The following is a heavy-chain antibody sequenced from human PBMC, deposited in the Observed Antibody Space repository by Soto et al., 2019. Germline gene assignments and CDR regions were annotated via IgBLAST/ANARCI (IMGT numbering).Heavy chain of an antibody. D-gene: IGHD2-15*01. J-gene: IGHJ3*02. CDR2: IYPGDSDT. CDR3: ARRASYCSGGSCDAFDI. CDR1: GYSFTSYW. Sequence: PGESLKISCKGSGYSFTSYWIGWVRQMPGKGLGWMGIIYPGDSDTRYSPSFQGQVTISADKSISTAYLQWSSLKASDTAMYYCARRASYCSGGSCDAFDIWGQGTMVTVSS. V-gene: IGHV5-51*01.